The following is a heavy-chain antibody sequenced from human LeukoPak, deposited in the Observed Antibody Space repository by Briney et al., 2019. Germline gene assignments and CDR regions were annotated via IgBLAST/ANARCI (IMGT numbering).Heavy chain of an antibody. V-gene: IGHV1-2*02. CDR1: GYTFTGYY. Sequence: GASVKVSCKASGYTFTGYYMHWVRQAPGQGLEWMGWINPNSGGTNYAQKFQGRVTMTRDTSISTAYMELSRLRSDDTAVYYCARLDFEDSSGYDAFDYWGQGTLVTVSS. CDR3: ARLDFEDSSGYDAFDY. CDR2: INPNSGGT. D-gene: IGHD3-22*01. J-gene: IGHJ4*02.